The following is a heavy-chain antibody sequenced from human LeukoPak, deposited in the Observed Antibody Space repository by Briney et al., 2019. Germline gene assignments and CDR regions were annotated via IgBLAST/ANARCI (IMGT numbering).Heavy chain of an antibody. J-gene: IGHJ4*02. CDR2: ITSGGDYI. Sequence: GGSLRLSCAASGFTFNTFSMNWVRQAPGKGLEWVSSITSGGDYIYYADSVKGRFTTSRDNAKNSLSLQLNSLRVEDTAIYYCARGHYDVLAASYKWTPDYWGQGTLVTVSS. CDR1: GFTFNTFS. D-gene: IGHD3-9*01. CDR3: ARGHYDVLAASYKWTPDY. V-gene: IGHV3-21*01.